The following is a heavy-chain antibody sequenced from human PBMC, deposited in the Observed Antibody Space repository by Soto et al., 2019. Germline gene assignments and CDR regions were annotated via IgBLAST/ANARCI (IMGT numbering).Heavy chain of an antibody. Sequence: GASVKVSCKASGGTFSSYAISWVRQAPGQGLEWMGGIIPIFGTANYAQKFQGRVTITADKSTSTAYMELSSLRSEDTAVYYCARDRWFGEFQYGMDVWGQGTTVTVSS. D-gene: IGHD3-10*01. CDR3: ARDRWFGEFQYGMDV. V-gene: IGHV1-69*06. J-gene: IGHJ6*02. CDR1: GGTFSSYA. CDR2: IIPIFGTA.